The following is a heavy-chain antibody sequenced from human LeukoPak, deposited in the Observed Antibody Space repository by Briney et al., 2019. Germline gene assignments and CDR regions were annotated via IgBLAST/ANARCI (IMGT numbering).Heavy chain of an antibody. CDR2: IYSGGST. CDR1: GFTVSSNY. J-gene: IGHJ3*02. Sequence: PGGSLRLSCAASGFTVSSNYMSWVRQAPGKGLEWVSIIYSGGSTFYADSVKGRFTISRDNSKKTLYLQMNSLRAEDTAVYYCAKGPVVTFDIWGQGTMVTVSS. V-gene: IGHV3-53*01. D-gene: IGHD2-15*01. CDR3: AKGPVVTFDI.